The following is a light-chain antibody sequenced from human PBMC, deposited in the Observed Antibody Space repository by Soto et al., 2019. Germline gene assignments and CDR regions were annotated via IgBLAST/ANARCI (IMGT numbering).Light chain of an antibody. J-gene: IGKJ2*01. CDR3: RQYGDTPPRT. V-gene: IGKV3-20*01. CDR2: GAS. Sequence: EIVLTQSPGTLSLSPGDTATLSCRASQTVSNNYLVWYQQKPGQAPSLLIHGASTRAAGIPDRFSGSGSGKDFTLTITRLEPEDFEVYYCRQYGDTPPRTFGQGTKLEIK. CDR1: QTVSNNY.